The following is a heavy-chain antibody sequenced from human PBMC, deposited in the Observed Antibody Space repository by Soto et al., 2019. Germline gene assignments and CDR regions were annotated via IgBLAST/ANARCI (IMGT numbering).Heavy chain of an antibody. CDR3: ARQRTTVVTQAYFDH. CDR1: GGSITSSSYY. V-gene: IGHV4-39*01. CDR2: IYYSGRS. J-gene: IGHJ4*02. D-gene: IGHD4-17*01. Sequence: PSETLSLTCTVSGGSITSSSYYWGWIRQPPGKGLEWIGGIYYSGRSYYNPSLKSRVTMSVDTSKNQFSLTLNSVTAADAAVYYCARQRTTVVTQAYFDHWGQVPLVTFSS.